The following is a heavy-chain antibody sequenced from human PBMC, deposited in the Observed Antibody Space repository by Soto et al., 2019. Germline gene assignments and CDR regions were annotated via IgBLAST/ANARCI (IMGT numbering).Heavy chain of an antibody. CDR1: GGTFSSYA. CDR2: IIPIFGTA. J-gene: IGHJ4*02. V-gene: IGHV1-69*12. CDR3: AREDREMAQFDY. Sequence: QVQLVQSGAEVKKPGSSVKLSCKASGGTFSSYAISWVRQAPGQGLEWMGGIIPIFGTANYAQKFQGRVTIPADESTSTAYMELSSLRSEDTAVYYCAREDREMAQFDYWGQGTLVTVSS.